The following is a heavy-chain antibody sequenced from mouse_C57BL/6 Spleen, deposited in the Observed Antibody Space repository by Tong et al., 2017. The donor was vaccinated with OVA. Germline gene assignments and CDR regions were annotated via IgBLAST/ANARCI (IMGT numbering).Heavy chain of an antibody. D-gene: IGHD2-1*01. CDR1: GYTFTDYN. Sequence: EVQLQESGPELVKPGASVKIPCKASGYTFTDYNMDWVKQSHGKSLEWIGYINPNNGGTSYNQKFKGKATLTVDKSYSTAYMELRSLTSEDTAVYYCARVEGYGNFFDYWGQGTTLTVSS. CDR2: INPNNGGT. V-gene: IGHV1-18*01. CDR3: ARVEGYGNFFDY. J-gene: IGHJ2*01.